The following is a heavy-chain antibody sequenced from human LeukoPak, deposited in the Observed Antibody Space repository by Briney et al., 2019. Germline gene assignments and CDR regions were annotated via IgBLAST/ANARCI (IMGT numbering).Heavy chain of an antibody. J-gene: IGHJ4*02. CDR1: GYTFTGYY. D-gene: IGHD3-22*01. V-gene: IGHV1-2*06. Sequence: ASVKVSCKASGYTFTGYYMHWVRQAPGQGLEWMGRINPNSGGTNYAQKFRGRVTMTRDTSISTAYMELSRQRSDDTAVYYCAKIVDYYDSSGYYFDYWGQGTLVTVSS. CDR2: INPNSGGT. CDR3: AKIVDYYDSSGYYFDY.